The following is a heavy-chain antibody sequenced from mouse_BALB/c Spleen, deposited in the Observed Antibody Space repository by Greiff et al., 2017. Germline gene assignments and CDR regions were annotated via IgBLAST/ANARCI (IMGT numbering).Heavy chain of an antibody. V-gene: IGHV2-6-7*01. D-gene: IGHD2-4*01. Sequence: VHLVEPGPGLVAPSQSLSITCTVSGFSFTGYGVNWVRQPPGKGLEWLGMIWGGGSTDYNSALKSSLTISNDNSKSQVFLKMNSLQTDDTARYYCARDGVEYDYVGDDVLFAYWGQGTLVTVSA. CDR1: GFSFTGYG. J-gene: IGHJ3*01. CDR2: IWGGGST. CDR3: ARDGVEYDYVGDDVLFAY.